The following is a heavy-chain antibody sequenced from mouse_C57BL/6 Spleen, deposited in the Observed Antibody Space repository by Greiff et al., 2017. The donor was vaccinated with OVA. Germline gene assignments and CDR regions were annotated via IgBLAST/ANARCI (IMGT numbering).Heavy chain of an antibody. J-gene: IGHJ1*03. Sequence: VQLQQPGAELVRPGSSVKLSCKASGYTFTSYWMDWVKQRPGQGLEWIGIIYPSDSETHYNQKFKDKATLTVDKSSSTAYMQLSSLTSEDSAVYYCASGDYYGSSWYIDVWGTGTTVTVSS. CDR3: ASGDYYGSSWYIDV. CDR2: IYPSDSET. D-gene: IGHD1-1*01. V-gene: IGHV1-61*01. CDR1: GYTFTSYW.